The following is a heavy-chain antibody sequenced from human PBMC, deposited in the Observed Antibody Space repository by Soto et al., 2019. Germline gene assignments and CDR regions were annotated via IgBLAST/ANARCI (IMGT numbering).Heavy chain of an antibody. V-gene: IGHV4-59*08. CDR3: ASDISSNWYFF. CDR2: IYYSGST. Sequence: PSETLSLRCTVSGFSLSDYYVILFRQPPGKGLEWLGYIYYSGSTNYNPSLKSRVTISVDTSKNQFSLKLSSVTAADTAVYYCASDISSNWYFFWGQGTLVTVSS. D-gene: IGHD6-13*01. CDR1: GFSLSDYY. J-gene: IGHJ5*01.